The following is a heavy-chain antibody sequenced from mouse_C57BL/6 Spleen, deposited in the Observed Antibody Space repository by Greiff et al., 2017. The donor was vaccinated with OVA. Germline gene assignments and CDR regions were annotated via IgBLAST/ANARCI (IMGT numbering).Heavy chain of an antibody. D-gene: IGHD2-4*01. J-gene: IGHJ4*01. V-gene: IGHV1-82*01. CDR3: ARADYDDGGDMDY. CDR2: IYPGDGDT. CDR1: GYAFSSSW. Sequence: QVQLKESGPELVKPGASVKLSCKASGYAFSSSWMNWVKQRPGQGLEWIGRIYPGDGDTNYNGKFKGKATLTADKSSSTAYMQLSSLTSEDSAVYFGARADYDDGGDMDYWGQGTSVTVSS.